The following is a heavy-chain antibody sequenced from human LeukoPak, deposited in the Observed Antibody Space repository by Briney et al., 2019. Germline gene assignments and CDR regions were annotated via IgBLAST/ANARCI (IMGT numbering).Heavy chain of an antibody. D-gene: IGHD3-10*01. Sequence: PGGSLRLSYVASGFTFSSYAISWVRQAPGKGLEWVSGINWNGGSTGYADSVKGRFTISRDNAKNSLYLQMNSLRAEDTALYYCARVGSRVGGGMDVWGQGTTVTVSS. CDR3: ARVGSRVGGGMDV. V-gene: IGHV3-20*03. CDR1: GFTFSSYA. J-gene: IGHJ6*02. CDR2: INWNGGST.